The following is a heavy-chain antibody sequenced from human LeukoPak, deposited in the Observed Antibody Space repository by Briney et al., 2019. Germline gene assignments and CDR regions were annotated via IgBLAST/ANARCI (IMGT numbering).Heavy chain of an antibody. CDR2: IKEDGNEK. J-gene: IGHJ5*02. CDR3: ARRRGVDL. D-gene: IGHD2-8*02. CDR1: GFTFSGYW. V-gene: IGHV3-7*01. Sequence: GGSLRLSCAASGFTFSGYWMTWVRQAPGKGLEWVANIKEDGNEKHYVDSVKGRFTIARDNAQKSVFLKMDSLRADDTAIYYCARRRGVDLWGQGTLVTVSS.